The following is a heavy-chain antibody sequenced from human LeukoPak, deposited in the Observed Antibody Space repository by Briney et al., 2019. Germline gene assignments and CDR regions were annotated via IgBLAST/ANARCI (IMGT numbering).Heavy chain of an antibody. CDR1: GASTSRRY. CDR2: IYDGRDT. V-gene: IGHV4-59*08. Sequence: SETLSLTCSASGASTSRRYWSWIRQSQGRTLEWIGHIYDGRDTKYNPSLTSRVTISVDTSRIQFSLSLTSVTAADTAIYYCAQTTGWPGFDFWGPGALVTVSS. CDR3: AQTTGWPGFDF. J-gene: IGHJ4*02. D-gene: IGHD6-19*01.